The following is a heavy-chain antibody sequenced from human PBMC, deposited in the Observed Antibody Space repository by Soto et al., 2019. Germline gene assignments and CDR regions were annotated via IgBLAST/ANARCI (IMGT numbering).Heavy chain of an antibody. CDR3: AHVRRYDGAQSYAY. CDR2: IFWSDEK. Sequence: QVTLKESGPVLVKPTETLTLTCAVSGFSLSDARMGVSWIRQPPGKALEWLAHIFWSDEKSYSSSLQSRLINSKDTYKGQVVLTMTNIAPVDTATYFCAHVRRYDGAQSYAYWGRGTQVAVPS. D-gene: IGHD2-8*01. J-gene: IGHJ4*02. V-gene: IGHV2-26*01. CDR1: GFSLSDARMG.